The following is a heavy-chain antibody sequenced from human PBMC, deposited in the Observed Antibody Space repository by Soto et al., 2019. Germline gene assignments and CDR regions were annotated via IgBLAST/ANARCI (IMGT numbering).Heavy chain of an antibody. J-gene: IGHJ4*02. D-gene: IGHD2-15*01. Sequence: GGSLRLSCAASGFTVSSNYMSWVRQAPGKGLEWVSVIYSGGSTYYADSVKGRFIISRDDSKNTLFLQMNSLRAEDTAVYYCATAKLLLPWLFDYWGQGTQVTVSS. CDR3: ATAKLLLPWLFDY. CDR1: GFTVSSNY. CDR2: IYSGGST. V-gene: IGHV3-66*01.